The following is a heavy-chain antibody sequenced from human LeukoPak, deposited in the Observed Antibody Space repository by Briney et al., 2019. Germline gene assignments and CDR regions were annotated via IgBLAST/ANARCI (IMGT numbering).Heavy chain of an antibody. Sequence: GGSLRLSCAASGFIFSNYGMNWVRQAPGKGLEWVSGISGSGGSTYYADSVRGRFTISRDNSKNTLNLQMNRLRAEDSAVYYCAKSRSLEYSSSSDFWGQGTLVTVSS. CDR3: AKSRSLEYSSSSDF. V-gene: IGHV3-23*01. CDR2: ISGSGGST. J-gene: IGHJ4*02. CDR1: GFIFSNYG. D-gene: IGHD6-6*01.